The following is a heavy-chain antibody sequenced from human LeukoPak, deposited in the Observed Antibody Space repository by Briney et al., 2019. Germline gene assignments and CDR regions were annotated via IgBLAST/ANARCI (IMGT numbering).Heavy chain of an antibody. J-gene: IGHJ5*02. CDR3: ARGASMVRGVIGGGSNWFDP. V-gene: IGHV4-34*01. Sequence: PSETLSLTCAVYGGSFSGYYWSWIRQPPGKGLEWIGEINHSGSTNYNPSLKSRVTISVDTSKNQFSLKVNSVTAADTAVYYCARGASMVRGVIGGGSNWFDPWGQGTLVTVSS. CDR1: GGSFSGYY. CDR2: INHSGST. D-gene: IGHD3-10*01.